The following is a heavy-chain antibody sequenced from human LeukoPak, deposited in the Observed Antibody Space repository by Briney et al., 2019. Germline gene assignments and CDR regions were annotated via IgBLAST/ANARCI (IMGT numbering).Heavy chain of an antibody. CDR2: IYPGDSDT. CDR3: ARHDLIGVDAFDI. V-gene: IGHV5-51*01. D-gene: IGHD3-10*01. CDR1: GYSFTSYW. J-gene: IGHJ3*02. Sequence: GESLTISFKGSGYSFTSYWIGWVRQMPGKGLEWMGIIYPGDSDTRYSPSFQGQVTISADKSISTAYLQWSSLKASDTAMYYCARHDLIGVDAFDIWGQGTMVTVSS.